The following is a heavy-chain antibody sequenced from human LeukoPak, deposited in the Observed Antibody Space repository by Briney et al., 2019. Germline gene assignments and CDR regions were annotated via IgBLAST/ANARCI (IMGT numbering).Heavy chain of an antibody. V-gene: IGHV1-8*01. CDR1: GYTFTSYD. CDR2: MNPNSGNT. D-gene: IGHD2-2*01. Sequence: ASVKVSCKASGYTFTSYDINWVRQAPGQGLEWMGWMNPNSGNTGYAQKFQGRVTMTRNTSISTAYMELSSLRSEDTAVYYCARRVGLVVVPAAIPSDYYYYMDVWGKGTTVTVSS. J-gene: IGHJ6*03. CDR3: ARRVGLVVVPAAIPSDYYYYMDV.